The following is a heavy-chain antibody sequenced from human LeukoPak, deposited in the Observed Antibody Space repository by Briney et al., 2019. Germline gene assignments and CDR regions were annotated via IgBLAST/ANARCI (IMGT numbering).Heavy chain of an antibody. J-gene: IGHJ6*03. CDR1: GGSISSYY. V-gene: IGHV4-59*12. Sequence: SETLSLTCTVSGGSISSYYWSWIRQPAGKGLEWIGYIYYSGNTNYNPSLKSRVTISVDTSKNQFSLKLSSVTAADTAVYYCARVVSSFSYYYYMDVWGKGTTVTISS. CDR2: IYYSGNT. CDR3: ARVVSSFSYYYYMDV. D-gene: IGHD6-13*01.